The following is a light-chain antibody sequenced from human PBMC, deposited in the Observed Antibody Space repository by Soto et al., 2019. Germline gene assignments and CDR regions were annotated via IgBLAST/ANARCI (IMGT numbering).Light chain of an antibody. CDR1: QSVGSSY. V-gene: IGKV3-20*01. Sequence: EIVLTQSPGTLSLSPGESATLSCRASQSVGSSYLAWYRQKPGQAPRLLIYGASSRATGIPDRFSGGGSGTDFTLTISRLEPEDVAVYYCQQYGSSPSTFGRGTKVDIK. J-gene: IGKJ1*01. CDR3: QQYGSSPST. CDR2: GAS.